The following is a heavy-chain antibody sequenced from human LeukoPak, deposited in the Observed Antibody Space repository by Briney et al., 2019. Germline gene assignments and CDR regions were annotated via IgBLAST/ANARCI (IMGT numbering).Heavy chain of an antibody. J-gene: IGHJ4*02. CDR3: ARRYCSGGSCFRRKHYFDY. CDR2: MNPNSGNT. Sequence: ASVKVSCKASGYTFTSYDINWVRQATGQGLEWMGSMNPNSGNTGYAQKFQGRVTMTRNTSISTAYMELSSLRSEDTAVYYCARRYCSGGSCFRRKHYFDYWGQGTLVTVSS. V-gene: IGHV1-8*01. CDR1: GYTFTSYD. D-gene: IGHD2-15*01.